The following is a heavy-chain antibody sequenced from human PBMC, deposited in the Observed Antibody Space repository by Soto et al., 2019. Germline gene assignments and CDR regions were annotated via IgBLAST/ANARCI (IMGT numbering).Heavy chain of an antibody. J-gene: IGHJ1*01. CDR1: GFTFDDYA. V-gene: IGHV3-9*01. CDR2: ISWNSGSI. D-gene: IGHD3-3*01. Sequence: GGSLRLSCAASGFTFDDYAMHWVRQAPGKGLEWVSGISWNSGSIGYADSVKGRFTISGDNAKNSLYLQMNSLRAEDTALYYCAKDGISGGVQHWGQGTLVTVS. CDR3: AKDGISGGVQH.